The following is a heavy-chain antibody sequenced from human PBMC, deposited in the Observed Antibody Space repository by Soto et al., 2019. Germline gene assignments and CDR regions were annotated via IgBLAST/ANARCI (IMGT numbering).Heavy chain of an antibody. CDR3: ARDCSGWYDF. D-gene: IGHD6-19*01. CDR2: IRPHNGDT. J-gene: IGHJ5*01. CDR1: GYTFTTIR. Sequence: QVQLVQSAAEVGKPGASVKVSCKASGYTFTTIRLSWVRQALGQGLEWMGWIRPHNGDTQYAQKFQGRVTMTADTSTTTAYMEVRSLRPDDTAVFYSARDCSGWYDFWRQGTLVTVSS. V-gene: IGHV1-18*01.